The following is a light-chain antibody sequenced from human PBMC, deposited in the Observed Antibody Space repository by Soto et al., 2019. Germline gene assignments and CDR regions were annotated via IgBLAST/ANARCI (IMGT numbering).Light chain of an antibody. V-gene: IGKV1-9*01. CDR1: QDTAIY. J-gene: IGKJ4*01. CDR3: QQLRMYPST. CDR2: AAS. Sequence: IQLTQSPSSLSASGGDRVTITCGASQDTAIYLAWYQQKPGEAPKLLIYAASTLYGGVPSRFSGSGSGTDFALTITSLQAEDFATYYCQQLRMYPSTFGGGTKVDIK.